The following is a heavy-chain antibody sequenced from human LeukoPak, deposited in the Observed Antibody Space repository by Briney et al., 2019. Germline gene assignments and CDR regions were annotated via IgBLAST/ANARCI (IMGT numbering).Heavy chain of an antibody. J-gene: IGHJ4*02. D-gene: IGHD2-2*01. CDR1: GFTFGDYA. CDR2: IQAKAYGGAT. CDR3: TRAPHPRCSSSGCYLDY. Sequence: PGGSLRLSCSTSGFTFGDYAMSRVRQAPGKGLEWVGFIQAKAYGGATKYTASVNGRFSISGDDSQSIANLQMNDLKTEDTAVYYCTRAPHPRCSSSGCYLDYWGQGTLVTVSS. V-gene: IGHV3-49*04.